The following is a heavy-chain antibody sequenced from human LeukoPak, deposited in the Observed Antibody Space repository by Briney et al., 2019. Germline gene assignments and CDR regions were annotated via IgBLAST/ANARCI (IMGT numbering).Heavy chain of an antibody. D-gene: IGHD3-9*01. CDR3: ASGFGGLSLYGYFDY. V-gene: IGHV3-23*01. CDR2: ISGSGGST. CDR1: GFTFSSYA. J-gene: IGHJ4*02. Sequence: GGSLRLSCAASGFTFSSYAMSWVRQAPGKGLEWVSAISGSGGSTYYADSVKGRFTISRDNSKNTLYLQMNSLRAEDTAVYYCASGFGGLSLYGYFDYWGQGTLVTVSS.